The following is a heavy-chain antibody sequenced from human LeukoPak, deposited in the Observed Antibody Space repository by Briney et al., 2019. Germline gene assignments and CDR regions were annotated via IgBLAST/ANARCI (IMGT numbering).Heavy chain of an antibody. CDR2: IYYSGST. D-gene: IGHD3-22*01. V-gene: IGHV4-39*01. Sequence: SETLSLTRTVSDGSISSSSYYWGWIRQPPGKGLEWIGSIYYSGSTYYNPSLKSRVTISVDTSKNQFSLKLSSATAADTAVYYCARRGYDASSAFNIWGQGTLVTVSS. CDR3: ARRGYDASSAFNI. J-gene: IGHJ3*02. CDR1: DGSISSSSYY.